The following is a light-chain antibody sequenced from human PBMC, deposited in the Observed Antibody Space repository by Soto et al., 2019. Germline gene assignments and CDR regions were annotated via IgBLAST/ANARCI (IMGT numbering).Light chain of an antibody. CDR3: QQYDNWPLT. J-gene: IGKJ4*01. CDR2: GAS. CDR1: QSVSSN. V-gene: IGKV3-15*01. Sequence: EIVMTQSPATLYVSPGERTTLSCRASQSVSSNLAWYQQKPGQAPRLLIYGASSRATGIPARFSGSGSGTEFTLTIRSLQSEDFAVYYCQQYDNWPLTFVGGTKVDI.